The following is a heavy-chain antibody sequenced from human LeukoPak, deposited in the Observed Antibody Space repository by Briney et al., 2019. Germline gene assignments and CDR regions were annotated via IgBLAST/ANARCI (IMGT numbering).Heavy chain of an antibody. CDR1: GGTFSSYA. CDR3: ARDSRVVVVPAAMKYYYYGMDV. J-gene: IGHJ6*02. CDR2: IIPIFGIA. D-gene: IGHD2-2*01. Sequence: ASVKVSCKASGGTFSSYAISWVRQAPGQGLEWMGRIIPIFGIANYAQKFQGRVTITADKSTSTAYMELSSLRSEDTAVYYCARDSRVVVVPAAMKYYYYGMDVWGQGTTATVSS. V-gene: IGHV1-69*04.